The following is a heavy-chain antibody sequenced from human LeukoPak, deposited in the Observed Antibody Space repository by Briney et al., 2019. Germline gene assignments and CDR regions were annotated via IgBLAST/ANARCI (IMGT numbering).Heavy chain of an antibody. Sequence: SETLSLTCAVYGGPFSGYYWSWIRQPPGKGLEWIGEINHSGSTNYNPSLKSRVTISVDTSKNQFSLKLSSVTAADTAVYYCARVPAGTFDYWGQGTLVTVSS. CDR1: GGPFSGYY. V-gene: IGHV4-34*01. J-gene: IGHJ4*02. CDR3: ARVPAGTFDY. D-gene: IGHD1-26*01. CDR2: INHSGST.